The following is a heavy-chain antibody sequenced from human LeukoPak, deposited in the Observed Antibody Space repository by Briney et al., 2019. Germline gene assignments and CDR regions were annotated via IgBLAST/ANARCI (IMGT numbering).Heavy chain of an antibody. J-gene: IGHJ4*02. CDR2: IYPGDSNT. V-gene: IGHV5-51*01. CDR1: GYSFTSYW. CDR3: ARLRGEGYSYRYYFDY. D-gene: IGHD5-18*01. Sequence: GESLKISCKGSGYSFTSYWIGWVRQMPGKGLEWMGIIYPGDSNTRYSPSLQGQVTISADKSISTAYLQWSSLKASDTAMYYCARLRGEGYSYRYYFDYWGQGTLVTVSS.